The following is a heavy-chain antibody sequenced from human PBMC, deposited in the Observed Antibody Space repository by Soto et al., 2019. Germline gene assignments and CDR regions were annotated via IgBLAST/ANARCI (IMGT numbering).Heavy chain of an antibody. V-gene: IGHV1-46*01. CDR3: ARDLDYDFWSGPRDDAFDI. CDR1: GGTFSSYT. Sequence: ASVKVSCKASGGTFSSYTISWVRQAPGQGLEWMGRINPSRGSTSYAQKFQGRVTMTRDTSTSTVYMELSSLRSEDTAVYYCARDLDYDFWSGPRDDAFDIWGQGTMVTVSS. CDR2: INPSRGST. D-gene: IGHD3-3*01. J-gene: IGHJ3*02.